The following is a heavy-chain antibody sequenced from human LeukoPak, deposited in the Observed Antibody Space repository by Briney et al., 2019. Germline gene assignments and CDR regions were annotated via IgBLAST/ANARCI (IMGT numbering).Heavy chain of an antibody. J-gene: IGHJ4*02. V-gene: IGHV1-18*01. D-gene: IGHD3-10*01. CDR3: ARGKSRITMVRGVIIINDY. Sequence: ASVKVSCKASGYTFTSYGISWVRQAPGQGLEWMGWISAYNGNTNYAQKLQGRVTMTTDTSTSTAYMELRSLRSDDTAVYYCARGKSRITMVRGVIIINDYWGQGTLVTVSS. CDR2: ISAYNGNT. CDR1: GYTFTSYG.